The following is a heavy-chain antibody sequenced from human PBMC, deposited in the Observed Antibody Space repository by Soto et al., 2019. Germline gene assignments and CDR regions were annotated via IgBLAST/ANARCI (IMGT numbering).Heavy chain of an antibody. J-gene: IGHJ6*02. D-gene: IGHD1-7*01. V-gene: IGHV5-51*01. CDR2: IYPGDSDT. CDR1: GYSFTGYW. Sequence: GESLKISCKGSGYSFTGYWIGWVRQMPGKGRGWMGIIYPGDSDTRYSPSFQGQVTISADKSISTAYLQWSSLKASDTAMYYCARRKSSGLDLHSYYGMDVSGQGTTDNVS. CDR3: ARRKSSGLDLHSYYGMDV.